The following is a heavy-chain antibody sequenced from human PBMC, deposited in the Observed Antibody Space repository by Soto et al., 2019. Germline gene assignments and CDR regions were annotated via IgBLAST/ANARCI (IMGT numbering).Heavy chain of an antibody. J-gene: IGHJ3*02. CDR1: GFTFSDHY. Sequence: GGSLRLSCAASGFTFSDHYMDWVRQAPGKGLEWVGRTRNKANSYTTEYAASVKGRFTISRDDSKNSLYLQMNSLKTEDTAVYYCARGRYYDILTGYLNPTDAFDIWGQGTMVTVSS. V-gene: IGHV3-72*01. CDR2: TRNKANSYTT. D-gene: IGHD3-9*01. CDR3: ARGRYYDILTGYLNPTDAFDI.